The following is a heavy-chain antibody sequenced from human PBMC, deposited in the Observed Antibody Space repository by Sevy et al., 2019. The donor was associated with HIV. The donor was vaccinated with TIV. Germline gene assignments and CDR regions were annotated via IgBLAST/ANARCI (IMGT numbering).Heavy chain of an antibody. Sequence: GGSLRLSCAASGFTFSSYAMSWVRQAPGKGLEWVSAISGSGGSTYYADSVKGRLTISRDNSKNTLYLQMNSLRAEDTAVYYCAKDGYGSSWENDAFDIWGQGTMVTVSS. CDR2: ISGSGGST. CDR3: AKDGYGSSWENDAFDI. CDR1: GFTFSSYA. J-gene: IGHJ3*02. V-gene: IGHV3-23*01. D-gene: IGHD6-13*01.